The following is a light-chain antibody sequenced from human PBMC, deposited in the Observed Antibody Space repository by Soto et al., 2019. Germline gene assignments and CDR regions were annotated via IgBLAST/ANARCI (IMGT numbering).Light chain of an antibody. V-gene: IGLV1-51*02. CDR2: ENA. CDR3: GTWDCGLSGFV. CDR1: NSNIGNSY. J-gene: IGLJ1*01. Sequence: QSVLTQPPSASAAPGQKVTISCSGSNSNIGNSYVYWYQQFPGAAPKLLMYENAKRASGIPGRFSGSKSGAAATLAITGIRTGDEADYCCGTWDCGLSGFVFGTGTKLTVL.